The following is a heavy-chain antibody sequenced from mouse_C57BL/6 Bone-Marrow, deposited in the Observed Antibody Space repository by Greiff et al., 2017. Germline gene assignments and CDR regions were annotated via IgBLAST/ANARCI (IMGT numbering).Heavy chain of an antibody. CDR1: GYTFTSYW. V-gene: IGHV1-69*01. CDR2: IDPSDSYT. CDR3: ARVTPYYFDY. J-gene: IGHJ2*01. D-gene: IGHD2-1*01. Sequence: VQLQQPGAELVMPGASVKLSCKASGYTFTSYWMHWVKQRPGQGLEWIGEIDPSDSYTNYNQKFKGKSTLTVDKSSSTAYMQLSSLTSEDSAVYYCARVTPYYFDYWGQGTTLTGSS.